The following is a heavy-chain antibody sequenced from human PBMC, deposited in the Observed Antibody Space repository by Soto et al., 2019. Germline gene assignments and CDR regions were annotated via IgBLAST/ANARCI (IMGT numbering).Heavy chain of an antibody. V-gene: IGHV1-46*01. D-gene: IGHD3-10*01. Sequence: QVQLAQSGAEVKKPGASVKVSCQASGYTFTKHYMHWVRQAPGQGREWMGVINPGNASPRDAQKCQGRGTGTSDTATSTGCMELTSLTSDDTAVYYGARGSSSGSGGTGVLNGWGQGTMVTVSS. CDR3: ARGSSSGSGGTGVLNG. CDR1: GYTFTKHY. CDR2: INPGNASP. J-gene: IGHJ3*01.